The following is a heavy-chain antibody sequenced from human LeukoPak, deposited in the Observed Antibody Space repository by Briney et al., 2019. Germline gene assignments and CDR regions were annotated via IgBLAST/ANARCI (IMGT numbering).Heavy chain of an antibody. CDR2: INPSGGST. V-gene: IGHV1-46*01. CDR1: GYTFTSYY. D-gene: IGHD6-13*01. CDR3: ARDALGSSSWSGWFDP. Sequence: ASVKVSCKASGYTFTSYYMHWVRQAPGQGLEWMGIINPSGGSTSYAQKFQGRVTMTRDTSTSTVYMELSSLRSEDTAVYCCARDALGSSSWSGWFDPWGQGTLVTVSS. J-gene: IGHJ5*02.